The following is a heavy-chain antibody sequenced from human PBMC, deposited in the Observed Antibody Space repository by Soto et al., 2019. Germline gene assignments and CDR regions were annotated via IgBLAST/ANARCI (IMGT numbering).Heavy chain of an antibody. CDR2: ISHDGSNK. J-gene: IGHJ6*02. D-gene: IGHD2-2*02. CDR3: ARALYCTSTSCYIAVSVLGMDV. Sequence: HPWGSLRLSCAASVFTVSNYAMHWVRQAPGKGLGWVSVISHDGSNKYFAASVKGRFTLSRDNSTNTLYLQMNSPRPEDTAVYYCARALYCTSTSCYIAVSVLGMDVWGQGTTVTVSS. CDR1: VFTVSNYA. V-gene: IGHV3-30-3*01.